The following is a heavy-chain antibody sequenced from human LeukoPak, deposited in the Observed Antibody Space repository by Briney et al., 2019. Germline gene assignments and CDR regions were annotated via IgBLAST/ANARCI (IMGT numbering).Heavy chain of an antibody. Sequence: ASVKVSCKVSGYTLTELAMHWVRQAPGKGLEWMGGFDPEDGETIYSQRFQGRVTMTRNTSISTAYMELSSLRSEDTAVYYCARARSTATSGYSSGWYLHWGQGTLVTVSS. CDR2: FDPEDGET. CDR1: GYTLTELA. J-gene: IGHJ4*02. D-gene: IGHD6-19*01. V-gene: IGHV1-24*01. CDR3: ARARSTATSGYSSGWYLH.